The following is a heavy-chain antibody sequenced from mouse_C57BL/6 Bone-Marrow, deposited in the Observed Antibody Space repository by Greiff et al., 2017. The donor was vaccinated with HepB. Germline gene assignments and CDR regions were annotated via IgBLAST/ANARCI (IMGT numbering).Heavy chain of an antibody. D-gene: IGHD1-1*01. Sequence: VQLKESGPVLVKPGASVKMSCKASGYTFTDYYMNWVKQSHGKSLEWIGVINPYNGGTSYNQKFKGKATLTVDKSSSTAYMELNSLTSEDSAVYYCARRGDYYGSSYPSYFDYWGQGTTLTVSS. CDR2: INPYNGGT. V-gene: IGHV1-19*01. CDR1: GYTFTDYY. J-gene: IGHJ2*01. CDR3: ARRGDYYGSSYPSYFDY.